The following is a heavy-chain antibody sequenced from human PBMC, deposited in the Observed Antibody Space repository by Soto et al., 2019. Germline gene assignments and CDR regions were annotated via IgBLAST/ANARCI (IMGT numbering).Heavy chain of an antibody. J-gene: IGHJ3*02. Sequence: QVQLGQSGAEVKKPGSSVKVSCKASGGTFSSDTISWVRQAPGQGLEWMGRIIPIRGIANYAQKFQGRVTITADKYKSTAYMELSSLRSDDTAVYYAWIWLGELSSAAFDIWGLGTMVTVSS. CDR2: IIPIRGIA. D-gene: IGHD3-16*02. CDR3: WIWLGELSSAAFDI. V-gene: IGHV1-69*02. CDR1: GGTFSSDT.